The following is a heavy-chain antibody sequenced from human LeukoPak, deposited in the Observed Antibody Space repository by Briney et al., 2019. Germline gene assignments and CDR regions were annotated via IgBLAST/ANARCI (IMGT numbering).Heavy chain of an antibody. CDR1: EFTFSSYA. J-gene: IGHJ4*02. Sequence: GGSLRLSCAASEFTFSSYAMTWVRQTPGKGLEWVSLIRGSGANTYYADSVKGRFTISRDNSKNTLYLQMSSLRAEDTAVYYCATSTVTTPGKYYFDFWGQGTLVTVSS. D-gene: IGHD4-17*01. V-gene: IGHV3-23*01. CDR3: ATSTVTTPGKYYFDF. CDR2: IRGSGANT.